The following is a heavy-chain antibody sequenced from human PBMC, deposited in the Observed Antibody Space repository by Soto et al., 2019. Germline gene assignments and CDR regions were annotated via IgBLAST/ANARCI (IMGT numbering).Heavy chain of an antibody. CDR1: GFTFSSYA. CDR2: ISYDGSNK. V-gene: IGHV3-30-3*01. Sequence: QVQLVESGGGVVQPGRSLRLSCAASGFTFSSYAMHWVRQAPGKGLEWVAVISYDGSNKYYADSVKGRFTISRDNSKNTLYLQMNSLRAEDTAVYYCATDGGEQQLVYYFDYWGQGTLVTVSS. CDR3: ATDGGEQQLVYYFDY. D-gene: IGHD6-13*01. J-gene: IGHJ4*02.